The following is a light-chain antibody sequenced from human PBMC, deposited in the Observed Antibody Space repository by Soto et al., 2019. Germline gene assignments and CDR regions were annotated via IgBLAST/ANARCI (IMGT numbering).Light chain of an antibody. CDR3: SSYAGSSNV. V-gene: IGLV2-8*01. J-gene: IGLJ1*01. CDR1: SSDVGGYNY. Sequence: QSALTQPPSASGSPGQSVAISCTGTSSDVGGYNYVSWYQQHPGKAPKLIIYEVNKRPSGVPDRFSGSKSGNTASLTVSGLQAEDEAYYYCSSYAGSSNVFGTGTKVTVL. CDR2: EVN.